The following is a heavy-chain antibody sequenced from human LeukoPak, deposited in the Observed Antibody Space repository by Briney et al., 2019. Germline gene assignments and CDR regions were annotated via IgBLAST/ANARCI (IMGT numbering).Heavy chain of an antibody. CDR1: GYYISSGYY. V-gene: IGHV4-38-2*02. CDR3: ARHEHSSSWSPPEYFDV. J-gene: IGHJ2*01. Sequence: SETLSLTCTVSGYYISSGYYWAWIRQPPGKGLQWIGGIYHSGSTYYNPSLKSQVTISVDTSKNQFSLKLRSLTAADTAVYYRARHEHSSSWSPPEYFDVWGRGALVTVSS. CDR2: IYHSGST. D-gene: IGHD6-13*01.